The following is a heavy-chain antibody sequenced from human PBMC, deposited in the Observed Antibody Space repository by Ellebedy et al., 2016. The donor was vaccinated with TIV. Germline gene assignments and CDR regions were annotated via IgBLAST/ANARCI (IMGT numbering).Heavy chain of an antibody. CDR3: ARILLRGYWYFDL. D-gene: IGHD3-22*01. Sequence: PGGSLRLSCAASGFTFDDYGMSWVRQAPGKGLEWVSGLNWNGGITAYADSVKGRFTISRDNAKNSLYLQMNSLRAEDTALYHWARILLRGYWYFDLWGRGTLVTVSS. CDR1: GFTFDDYG. V-gene: IGHV3-20*01. CDR2: LNWNGGIT. J-gene: IGHJ2*01.